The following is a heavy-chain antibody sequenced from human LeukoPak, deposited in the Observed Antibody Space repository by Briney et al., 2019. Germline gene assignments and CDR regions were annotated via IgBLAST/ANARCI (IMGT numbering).Heavy chain of an antibody. CDR2: IYHSGST. J-gene: IGHJ4*02. CDR3: ASGWELPHY. V-gene: IGHV4-38-2*02. Sequence: SETLSLTCTVSGYSISSGYYWGWIRQPPGKGLEWIGSIYHSGSTYYNPSLKSRVTISVDTSKNQFSLKLSSVTAADTAVYYCASGWELPHYWGQGTLVTVSS. CDR1: GYSISSGYY. D-gene: IGHD1-26*01.